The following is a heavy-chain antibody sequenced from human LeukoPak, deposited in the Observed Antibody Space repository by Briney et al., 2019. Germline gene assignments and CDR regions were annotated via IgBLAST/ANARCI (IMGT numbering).Heavy chain of an antibody. J-gene: IGHJ4*02. D-gene: IGHD6-19*01. V-gene: IGHV3-64D*09. CDR1: GFTFSIYA. CDR2: ISSNGGST. Sequence: GGSLRLSCAASGFTFSIYAMHWVRQAPGKGLEYVSGISSNGGSTYYADSVKGRFTISRDNSKNTLYLQMSSLRAEDTAVYYCVKITSSSGGDYWGQGTLVTVSS. CDR3: VKITSSSGGDY.